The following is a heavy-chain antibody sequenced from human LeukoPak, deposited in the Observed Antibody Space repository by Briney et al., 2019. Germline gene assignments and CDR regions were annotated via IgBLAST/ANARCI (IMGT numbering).Heavy chain of an antibody. Sequence: PGGSLRLSCPASGFAFDDYGMSWVRQAPGKGLEWVSGINWNGGSTGYADSVRGRFTISRDNAKNSLYLQMNSLRAEDTALYYCARDRSMTHFDYWGQGTLVTVSS. CDR1: GFAFDDYG. J-gene: IGHJ4*02. CDR3: ARDRSMTHFDY. CDR2: INWNGGST. V-gene: IGHV3-20*04.